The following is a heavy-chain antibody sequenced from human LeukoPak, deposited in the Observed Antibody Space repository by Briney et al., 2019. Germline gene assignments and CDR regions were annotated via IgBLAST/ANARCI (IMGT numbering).Heavy chain of an antibody. CDR2: IWYDESNK. V-gene: IGHV3-33*01. CDR3: ARVNRGDAFDI. D-gene: IGHD3-16*02. Sequence: HPGRSLRLSCAASGFMFSSYGMHWVRQAPGKGLEWVSVIWYDESNKYYADSVKGLFTISRDNSKNTLYLQMNSLRAEDTAVYYCARVNRGDAFDIWGQGTMVTVSS. J-gene: IGHJ3*02. CDR1: GFMFSSYG.